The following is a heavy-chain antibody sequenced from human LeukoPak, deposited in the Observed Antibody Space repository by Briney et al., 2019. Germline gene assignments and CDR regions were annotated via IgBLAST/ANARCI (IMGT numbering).Heavy chain of an antibody. CDR2: ISSSGSST. J-gene: IGHJ4*02. CDR1: AFTFSNYA. Sequence: PGGSLRLSCAASAFTFSNYAMNWVRQAPRKGLEWVSAISSSGSSTYYADSVKGRFTISRDNSKNTLYLQMNSLRAEDTAVYYCAKDEPDSWGYFDYWGQGTLSPSPQ. V-gene: IGHV3-23*01. CDR3: AKDEPDSWGYFDY. D-gene: IGHD7-27*01.